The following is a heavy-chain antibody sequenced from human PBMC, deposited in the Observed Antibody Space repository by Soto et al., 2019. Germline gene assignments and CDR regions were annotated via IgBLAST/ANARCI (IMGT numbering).Heavy chain of an antibody. CDR3: ARLLSCPGTWYYFDS. V-gene: IGHV4-59*08. D-gene: IGHD2-15*01. Sequence: QLQLQESGPGLVKPSETLSLTCTVSGGSISSQYWTWIRQPPGKGLEWIGYLSYSGSGSYNPSLKSRGTISLNPSKNQCSLKLSSVTAADTAVYYCARLLSCPGTWYYFDSWGQGTLVTVSS. CDR2: LSYSGSG. J-gene: IGHJ4*02. CDR1: GGSISSQY.